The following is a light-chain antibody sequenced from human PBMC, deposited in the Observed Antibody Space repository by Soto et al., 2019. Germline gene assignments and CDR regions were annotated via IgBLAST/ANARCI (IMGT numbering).Light chain of an antibody. CDR2: LKSGGSH. V-gene: IGLV4-69*01. CDR1: SGHSSNA. CDR3: QTWGTGFQGV. J-gene: IGLJ3*02. Sequence: QLVLTQSPSASASLGASVKLTCTLSSGHSSNAIAWHQQQPQKGPRYLMKLKSGGSHTKGDGIPDRFSGSSSGTERYLTISSLQSEDEADYYCQTWGTGFQGVFGGGTKVTVL.